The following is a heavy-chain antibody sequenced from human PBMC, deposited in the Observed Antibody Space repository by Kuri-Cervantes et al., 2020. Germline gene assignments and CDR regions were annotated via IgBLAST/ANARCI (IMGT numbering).Heavy chain of an antibody. V-gene: IGHV3-9*01. D-gene: IGHD6-19*01. J-gene: IGHJ6*02. CDR2: ISWNSGSI. CDR1: GFTFDDYA. CDR3: ARGTPAGYSSGWYGPYYYGMDV. Sequence: GGSLRLSCAASGFTFDDYAMHWVRQAPGKGLEWVSGISWNSGSIGYADSVKGRFTISRDNAKNSLYLQMNSLRAEDTALYYCARGTPAGYSSGWYGPYYYGMDVWGQGTTVTVSS.